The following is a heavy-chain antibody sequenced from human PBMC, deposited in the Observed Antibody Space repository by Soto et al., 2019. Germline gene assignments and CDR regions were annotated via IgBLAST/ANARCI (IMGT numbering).Heavy chain of an antibody. J-gene: IGHJ4*02. D-gene: IGHD6-13*01. Sequence: GGSLRLSCAASGFTFSSYGMHWVRQAPGKGLEWVAVISYDGSNKYYADSVKGRFTISRDNSKNTLYLQMNSLRAEDTAVYYCAKDEAAAGYFDYWGQGTLVTVSS. CDR1: GFTFSSYG. V-gene: IGHV3-30*18. CDR2: ISYDGSNK. CDR3: AKDEAAAGYFDY.